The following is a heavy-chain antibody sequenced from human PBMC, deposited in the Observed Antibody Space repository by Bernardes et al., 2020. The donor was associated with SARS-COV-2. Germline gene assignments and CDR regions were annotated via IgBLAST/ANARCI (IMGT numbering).Heavy chain of an antibody. D-gene: IGHD3-22*01. CDR3: ARRGNYYDSSGYLYYFDY. V-gene: IGHV4-39*01. CDR1: GGSPSSSSYY. CDR2: IYRSGRT. Sequence: SQTLSPTCNVSGGSPSSSSYYWGWIRQPPGKGLQWIGDIYRSGRTYYNPSLKSRVTISVDTSKNQFSLKMSSVTATDTAVYYCARRGNYYDSSGYLYYFDYWGKGTLVTVSS. J-gene: IGHJ4*02.